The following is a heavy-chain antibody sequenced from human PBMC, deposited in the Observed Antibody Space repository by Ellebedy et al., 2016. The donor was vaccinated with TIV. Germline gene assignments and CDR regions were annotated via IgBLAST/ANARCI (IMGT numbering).Heavy chain of an antibody. Sequence: MPSETLSLTCAISGDSVSSNSAARNWIRQSPSRGLEWLGRTYYRSKWKNDYEVSVKSRITINADTSKNQFSLQLSSVTPDDAAVYYCARDIGWYTFQSWGQGTLVTVSS. CDR1: GDSVSSNSAA. CDR2: TYYRSKWKN. J-gene: IGHJ5*02. D-gene: IGHD6-19*01. CDR3: ARDIGWYTFQS. V-gene: IGHV6-1*01.